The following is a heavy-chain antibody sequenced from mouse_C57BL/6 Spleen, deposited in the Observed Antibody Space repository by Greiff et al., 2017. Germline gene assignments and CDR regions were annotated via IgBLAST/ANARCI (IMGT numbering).Heavy chain of an antibody. CDR1: GFTFSDYG. J-gene: IGHJ2*01. V-gene: IGHV5-17*01. CDR3: ARDRDVRGYYFDY. Sequence: EVQVVESGGGLVKPGGSLKLSCAASGFTFSDYGMHWVRQAPEKGLEWVAYISSGSSAIYYADTVKGRFTISSDNAKNTLFLQMTSLRSADTAMYYCARDRDVRGYYFDYWGQGTTLTVSS. CDR2: ISSGSSAI. D-gene: IGHD3-1*01.